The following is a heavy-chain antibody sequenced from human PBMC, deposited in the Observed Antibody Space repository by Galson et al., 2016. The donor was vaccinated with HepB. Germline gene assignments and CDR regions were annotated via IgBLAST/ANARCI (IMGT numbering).Heavy chain of an antibody. CDR3: ARDGVRWSPVEYFHH. V-gene: IGHV3-23*01. Sequence: SLRLSCAASGFTFSNFGMSWVRQAPGKGLEWVSLISGSGSSTSYADSVEGRFTISRDNSTNTLYLQMSSLSPDDSAVYYCARDGVRWSPVEYFHHWGQGTLVSVSS. D-gene: IGHD3-3*01. CDR2: ISGSGSST. CDR1: GFTFSNFG. J-gene: IGHJ1*01.